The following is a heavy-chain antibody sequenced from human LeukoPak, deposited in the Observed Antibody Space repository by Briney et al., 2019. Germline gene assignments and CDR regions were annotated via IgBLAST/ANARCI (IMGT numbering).Heavy chain of an antibody. CDR1: GYTLTELS. D-gene: IGHD3-9*01. J-gene: IGHJ3*02. Sequence: ASVKVSCKVSGYTLTELSMHWVRQAPGKGLGWMGGFDPEDGETIYAQKFQCRVTMIEDTSTDTAYMELNSLRSEDTAVYYCATAYPPYYDILTGYYKPNAFDIWGQGTMVTVSS. CDR3: ATAYPPYYDILTGYYKPNAFDI. V-gene: IGHV1-24*01. CDR2: FDPEDGET.